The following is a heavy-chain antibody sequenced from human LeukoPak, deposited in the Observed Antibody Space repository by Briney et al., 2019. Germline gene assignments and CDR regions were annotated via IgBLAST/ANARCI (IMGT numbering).Heavy chain of an antibody. CDR3: ARDGDFWSGYQY. V-gene: IGHV4-61*01. D-gene: IGHD3-3*01. CDR2: IYYSGST. Sequence: SETLSLTCTVSGGSVSSGSYYWSWTRQPPGKGLEWIGYIYYSGSTNYNPSLKSRVTISVDTSKNQFSLKLSSVTAADTAVYYCARDGDFWSGYQYWGQGTLVTVSS. J-gene: IGHJ4*02. CDR1: GGSVSSGSYY.